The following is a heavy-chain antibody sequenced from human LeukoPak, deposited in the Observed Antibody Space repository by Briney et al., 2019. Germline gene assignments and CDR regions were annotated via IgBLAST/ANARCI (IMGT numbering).Heavy chain of an antibody. CDR2: IDPNGTT. J-gene: IGHJ4*02. Sequence: SETLSLTCAVYGGAFSGYSWSWIRQPPGKGLEWIGEIDPNGTTNYNPSLKSRVTISVDTSKNQFSLKLSSVTAADTAVYYCALSSGYYYGFNYWGQGTQVTVSS. D-gene: IGHD3-22*01. CDR1: GGAFSGYS. CDR3: ALSSGYYYGFNY. V-gene: IGHV4-34*01.